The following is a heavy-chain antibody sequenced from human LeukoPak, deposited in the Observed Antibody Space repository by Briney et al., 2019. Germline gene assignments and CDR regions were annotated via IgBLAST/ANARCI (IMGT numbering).Heavy chain of an antibody. Sequence: GGSLRLSCAASGFTFSSYWMNWVRQAPGKGLVWVSRIASDGSSTTYADSVKGRFSISRDNAKNTLYLQMNSLRVEDTAVYYCARGRPHGNDYWGQGTLVAVSS. J-gene: IGHJ4*02. CDR1: GFTFSSYW. CDR2: IASDGSST. V-gene: IGHV3-74*01. CDR3: ARGRPHGNDY. D-gene: IGHD4-23*01.